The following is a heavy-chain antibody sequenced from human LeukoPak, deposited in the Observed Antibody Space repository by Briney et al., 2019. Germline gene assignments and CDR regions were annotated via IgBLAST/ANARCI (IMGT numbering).Heavy chain of an antibody. D-gene: IGHD6-19*01. CDR1: GGFFSGYY. CDR3: ARVGRIAVAGFDY. CDR2: IYYSGST. Sequence: SETLSLTCAVYGGFFSGYYWSWIRQPPGKGLECIGSIYYSGSTYYNPSLKSRVTISVDTSKNQFSLKLSSVTAADTAVYYCARVGRIAVAGFDYWGQGTLVTVSS. J-gene: IGHJ4*02. V-gene: IGHV4-34*01.